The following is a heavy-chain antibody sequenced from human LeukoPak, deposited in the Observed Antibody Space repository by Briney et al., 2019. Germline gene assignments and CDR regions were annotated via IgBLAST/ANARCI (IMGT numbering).Heavy chain of an antibody. J-gene: IGHJ6*03. CDR3: ARVRCSGGSCPYYYYYYYMDV. V-gene: IGHV4-34*01. D-gene: IGHD2-15*01. CDR2: INHSGST. CDR1: GGSFSGYY. Sequence: SETLSLTCAVYGGSFSGYYWSWIRQPPGKGLEWIGEINHSGSTNYNPSLKSRVTISVDTSKNQVSLKLSSVTAADAAVYYCARVRCSGGSCPYYYYYYYMDVWGKGTTVTVSS.